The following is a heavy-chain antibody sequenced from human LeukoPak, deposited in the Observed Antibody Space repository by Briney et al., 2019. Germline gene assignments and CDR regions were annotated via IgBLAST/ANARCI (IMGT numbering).Heavy chain of an antibody. CDR1: GGSITSYY. D-gene: IGHD4-17*01. V-gene: IGHV4-59*01. CDR3: VRGYGDYYFDY. J-gene: IGHJ4*02. CDR2: IYYSGST. Sequence: SETLSLTCTVFGGSITSYYWSWIRQPPGKGLEWIGYIYYSGSTNYNPSLKSRVTISVDSSRTHFSLKLSSVTAADTAVYYCVRGYGDYYFDYWGQGTLVTVSS.